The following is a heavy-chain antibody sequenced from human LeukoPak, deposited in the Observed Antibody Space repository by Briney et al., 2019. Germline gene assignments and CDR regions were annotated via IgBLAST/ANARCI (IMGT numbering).Heavy chain of an antibody. CDR1: RGTSSSYA. CDR3: ARDPPPDSIAAAGQSGP. J-gene: IGHJ5*02. CDR2: IIPIFGTA. Sequence: SPKVSCKASRGTSSSYATRWVRQAPGQRLEWMGGIIPIFGTANYAQKFQGRVTIPADESTSTAYMELSSLRSEDTAVYYCARDPPPDSIAAAGQSGPWGQGTLVTVSS. V-gene: IGHV1-69*01. D-gene: IGHD6-13*01.